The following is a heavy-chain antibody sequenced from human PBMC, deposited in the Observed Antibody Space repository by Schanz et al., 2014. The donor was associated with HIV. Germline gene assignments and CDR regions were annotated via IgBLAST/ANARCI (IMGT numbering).Heavy chain of an antibody. Sequence: QVQLVQSGAEVKKPGSSVKVSCKASGGTFSIYAISWVRQAPGQGLEWMGGIIPIIGTANYAQNFQGRVTITADESTSTAYMELSSLRSEDTAVYYCARGEAITMVRGVIWGDFDYWGQGTLVTVSS. CDR1: GGTFSIYA. CDR2: IIPIIGTA. D-gene: IGHD3-10*01. V-gene: IGHV1-69*01. J-gene: IGHJ4*02. CDR3: ARGEAITMVRGVIWGDFDY.